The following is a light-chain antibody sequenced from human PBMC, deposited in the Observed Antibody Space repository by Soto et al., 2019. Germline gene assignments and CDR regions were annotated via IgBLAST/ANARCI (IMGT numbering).Light chain of an antibody. CDR1: HTISSSY. CDR3: QQYVNSSPRT. J-gene: IGKJ1*01. CDR2: GIS. V-gene: IGKV3-20*01. Sequence: EIVLTQSPCTLSVSPGERATLSCRASHTISSSYLAWYQQTPGQAPRLLMYGISRRATGIPDRFSGSGSVTDFTLTITRLAPEDCAVYYCQQYVNSSPRTFGQGTKVEIK.